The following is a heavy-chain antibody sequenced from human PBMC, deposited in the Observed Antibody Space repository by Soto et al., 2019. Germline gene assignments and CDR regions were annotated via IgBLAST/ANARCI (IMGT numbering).Heavy chain of an antibody. V-gene: IGHV3-15*01. CDR2: IKSKTDGGTT. CDR3: TTDGSGSYYHDY. Sequence: EVQLVESGGGLVKPGGSLRLSCAASGFTFSNAWMSWVRQAPGKGLEWVGRIKSKTDGGTTDYAAPVKGRFTISRDDSKNTLYLRMNSLKTEDTAVYYCTTDGSGSYYHDYWGQGTLVTVSS. J-gene: IGHJ4*02. D-gene: IGHD3-10*01. CDR1: GFTFSNAW.